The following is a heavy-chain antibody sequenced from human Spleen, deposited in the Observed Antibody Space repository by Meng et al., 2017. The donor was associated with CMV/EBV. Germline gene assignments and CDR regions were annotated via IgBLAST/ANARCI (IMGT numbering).Heavy chain of an antibody. CDR1: GYTFTSFY. CDR2: INPSGGSP. Sequence: ASVKVSCKTSGYTFTSFYMHWVRQAPGQGLAWMGLINPSGGSPNFAQKFQGRVSMTSDTSTRSLYMELSSLRSEDTAVYYCARVVAVPGGGGMDVWGQGTTVTVSS. J-gene: IGHJ6*02. D-gene: IGHD6-19*01. V-gene: IGHV1-46*01. CDR3: ARVVAVPGGGGMDV.